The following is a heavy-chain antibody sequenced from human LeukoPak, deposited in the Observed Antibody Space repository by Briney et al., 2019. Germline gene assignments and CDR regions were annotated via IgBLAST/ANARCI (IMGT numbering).Heavy chain of an antibody. D-gene: IGHD2-2*01. Sequence: ASVKVSCKASGYTFTSYDINWVRQATGQGLEWMGWMNPNSGNTGYAQKFQGRVTITRNTSISTAYMELSSLRSEDTAVYYCAAHPHCSSTSCYPYYYYYYMDVWGKGPTVTVSS. V-gene: IGHV1-8*03. CDR2: MNPNSGNT. J-gene: IGHJ6*03. CDR1: GYTFTSYD. CDR3: AAHPHCSSTSCYPYYYYYYMDV.